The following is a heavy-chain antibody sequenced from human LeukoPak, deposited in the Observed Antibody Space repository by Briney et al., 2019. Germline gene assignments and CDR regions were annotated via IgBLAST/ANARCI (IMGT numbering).Heavy chain of an antibody. V-gene: IGHV3-48*03. D-gene: IGHD3-3*01. Sequence: GGSLRLSCAASGFTFSSYEVNWVRQAPGKGLEWVSYISSSGSTIYYADSVKGRFTISRDNAKNSLYLQMNSLRAGDTAVYYCARDRRFWSGYCELGWFDPWGQGTLVTVSS. CDR1: GFTFSSYE. CDR3: ARDRRFWSGYCELGWFDP. CDR2: ISSSGSTI. J-gene: IGHJ5*02.